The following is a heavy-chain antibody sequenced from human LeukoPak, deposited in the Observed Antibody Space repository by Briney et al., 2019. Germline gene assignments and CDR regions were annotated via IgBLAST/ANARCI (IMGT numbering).Heavy chain of an antibody. CDR1: GGSISSSSYY. Sequence: PSETLSLTCTVSGGSISSSSYYWGWIRQPPGKGLEWIGSIYYSGSTYYNPSLKSRVTISVDTSKNQFSLKLSSVTAADTAVYYCARDVDTDDYWGQGTLVTVSS. J-gene: IGHJ4*02. D-gene: IGHD5-18*01. CDR3: ARDVDTDDY. V-gene: IGHV4-39*07. CDR2: IYYSGST.